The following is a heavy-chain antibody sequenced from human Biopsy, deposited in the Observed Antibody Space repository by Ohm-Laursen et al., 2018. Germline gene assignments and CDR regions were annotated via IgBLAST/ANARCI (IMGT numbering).Heavy chain of an antibody. CDR2: IYHTGST. CDR1: GDSISSGGNY. Sequence: SQTLSLNCTVSGDSISSGGNYWSWIRQFPGKGLEWIAYIYHTGSTYYNPSLKSRLSIAIDTSKNQFSVSLRSVTAADTAVYYCGTPTLGDNDLDVWGQGATVTVSS. D-gene: IGHD2-21*02. CDR3: GTPTLGDNDLDV. V-gene: IGHV4-31*03. J-gene: IGHJ6*02.